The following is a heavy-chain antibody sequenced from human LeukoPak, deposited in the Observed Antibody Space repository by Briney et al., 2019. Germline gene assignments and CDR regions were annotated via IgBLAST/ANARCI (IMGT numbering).Heavy chain of an antibody. D-gene: IGHD6-19*01. CDR3: ASENPLAVAGRFDY. CDR1: GGSISSYY. J-gene: IGHJ4*02. Sequence: SETLSLTCTVSGGSISSYYWSWIRQPPGKGLEWIGYIYYSGSTNYNPSLKSRVTISVDTSKNQFSLKLSSVTAADTAVYYCASENPLAVAGRFDYWGQGTLATVSS. V-gene: IGHV4-59*01. CDR2: IYYSGST.